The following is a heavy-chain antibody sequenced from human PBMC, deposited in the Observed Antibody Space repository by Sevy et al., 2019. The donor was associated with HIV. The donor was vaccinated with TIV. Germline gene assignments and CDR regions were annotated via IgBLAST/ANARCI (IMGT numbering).Heavy chain of an antibody. V-gene: IGHV4-31*03. Sequence: KASETLSLTCSVSGGSISSGAYYWSWIRQHPGKGLEWIGYIYYSGSTYYNPSLKSRVTISVDTSKNQFSLKLSSVTAADTAVYYCARAGGIRGSGIWGQGTMVTVSS. J-gene: IGHJ3*02. D-gene: IGHD6-25*01. CDR1: GGSISSGAYY. CDR3: ARAGGIRGSGI. CDR2: IYYSGST.